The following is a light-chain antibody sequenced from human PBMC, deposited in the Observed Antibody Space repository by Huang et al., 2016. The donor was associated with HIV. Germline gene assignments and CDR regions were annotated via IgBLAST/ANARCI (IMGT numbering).Light chain of an antibody. V-gene: IGKV3-15*01. CDR2: GAS. CDR3: HKYNIRYT. CDR1: QSISSN. J-gene: IGKJ2*01. Sequence: IVMTQSPATLSVSPGERATLSCRASQSISSNLAWYQQKPGQAPRLLLYGASTRATGIPARVSGSGYRPEFTLTISSLQSEDFAVYSRHKYNIRYTFGQGTKLEIK.